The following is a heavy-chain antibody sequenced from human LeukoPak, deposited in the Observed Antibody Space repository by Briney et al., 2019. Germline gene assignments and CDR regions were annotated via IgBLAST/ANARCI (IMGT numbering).Heavy chain of an antibody. J-gene: IGHJ4*02. V-gene: IGHV4-39*01. CDR1: GGSFSSSSYY. CDR2: IYYSGST. CDR3: ASLSIRFLADY. Sequence: SETLSLTCTVSGGSFSSSSYYWGWLRQPPGKGLEWIGSIYYSGSTYYNPSLKSRVTISVDTSKNQFSLKLSSVTAADTAVYYCASLSIRFLADYWGQGTLVTVSS. D-gene: IGHD3-3*01.